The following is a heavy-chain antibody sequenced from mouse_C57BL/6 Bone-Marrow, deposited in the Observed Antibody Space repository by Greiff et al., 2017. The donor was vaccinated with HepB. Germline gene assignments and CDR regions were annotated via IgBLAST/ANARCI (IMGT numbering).Heavy chain of an antibody. D-gene: IGHD4-1*01. J-gene: IGHJ2*01. CDR3: ARRTGFDY. CDR1: GYSFTGYY. V-gene: IGHV1-42*01. Sequence: EVQLQQSGPELVKPGASVKISCKASGYSFTGYYMNWVKQSPEKSLEWIGEINPSTGGTTYNQKFKAKATLTVDKSSSTAYMQLKSLTSEDSAVYYCARRTGFDYWGQGTTLTVFS. CDR2: INPSTGGT.